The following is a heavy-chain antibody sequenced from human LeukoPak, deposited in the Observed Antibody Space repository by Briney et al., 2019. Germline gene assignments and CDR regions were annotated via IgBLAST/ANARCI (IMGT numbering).Heavy chain of an antibody. J-gene: IGHJ3*02. CDR3: ARGRRDCGGDCYPNAFDI. CDR1: RGTFSSYY. Sequence: SVKVFCKASRGTFSSYYISGVRQAPGQGLVWMGGIIPLFGPANYAQKFQGRVPITADKSTRTAYMELRSLRSEETGVYYCARGRRDCGGDCYPNAFDIWGQETMVTVSS. V-gene: IGHV1-69*06. CDR2: IIPLFGPA. D-gene: IGHD2-21*02.